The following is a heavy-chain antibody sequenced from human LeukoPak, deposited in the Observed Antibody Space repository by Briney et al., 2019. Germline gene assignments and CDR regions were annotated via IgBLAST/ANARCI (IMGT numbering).Heavy chain of an antibody. CDR3: ARLDPYPGVWASDY. J-gene: IGHJ4*02. D-gene: IGHD6-13*01. CDR1: GGSISTYY. V-gene: IGHV4-59*08. CDR2: IYYSGST. Sequence: SETLSLTCTVSGGSISTYYWSWIRQPPGKGLEWIGYIYYSGSTNYNPSLKSRVTISVDTSKNQFSLKLNSVTAADTAVYYCARLDPYPGVWASDYWGQGTLVTVSS.